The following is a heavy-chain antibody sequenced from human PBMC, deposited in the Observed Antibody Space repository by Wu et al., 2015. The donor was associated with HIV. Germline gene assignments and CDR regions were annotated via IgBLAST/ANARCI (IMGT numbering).Heavy chain of an antibody. D-gene: IGHD4-17*01. V-gene: IGHV1-46*01. CDR2: INPSGGST. J-gene: IGHJ3*02. CDR3: ARETTVTTFTVDAFDI. CDR1: GYTFTSYY. Sequence: QVQLVQSGAEVKKPGASVKVSCKASGYTFTSYYMHWVRQAPGQGLEWMGIINPSGGSTSYAQKFQGRVTMTRDTSTSTVYMELSSLRSEDTAVYYCARETTVTTFTVDAFDIWGQGTMVTVSS.